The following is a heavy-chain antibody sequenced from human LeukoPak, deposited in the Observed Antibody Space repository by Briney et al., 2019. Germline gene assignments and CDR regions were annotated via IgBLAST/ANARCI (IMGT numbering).Heavy chain of an antibody. Sequence: AAVKVSCKASGYTFTNYNIHLVRQAPGQGLEWMGIINPSGGSTSYAQKFQGRVTMTRDTSTSTVYMELSSLRSEDTAVYYCARYIYGYLHYWGQGTLVTVSS. J-gene: IGHJ4*02. CDR2: INPSGGST. CDR1: GYTFTNYN. D-gene: IGHD5-18*01. V-gene: IGHV1-46*01. CDR3: ARYIYGYLHY.